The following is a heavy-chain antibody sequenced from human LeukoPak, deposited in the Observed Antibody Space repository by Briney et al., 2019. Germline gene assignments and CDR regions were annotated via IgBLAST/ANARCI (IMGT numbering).Heavy chain of an antibody. V-gene: IGHV4-30-2*01. J-gene: IGHJ4*02. CDR2: IYPRGST. CDR1: GGSLSSGSYS. CDR3: ARFSPRAMGNYLDF. D-gene: IGHD7-27*01. Sequence: SETLSLTCAVSGGSLSSGSYSWSWIRQPPGEGLEWIGYIYPRGSTYYNPSLKSRVILSLDKSANQFSLNLSSVTAADTAVYYCARFSPRAMGNYLDFWGQGTLVTVSS.